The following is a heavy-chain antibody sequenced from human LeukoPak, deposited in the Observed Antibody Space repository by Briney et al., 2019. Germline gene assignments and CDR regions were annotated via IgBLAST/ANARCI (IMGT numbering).Heavy chain of an antibody. J-gene: IGHJ3*02. CDR3: ARAITSSHDAFDI. Sequence: GRSLRLSCAASGFTFTNYYMHWVRQAPGQGLEWMGIINPSGDSTSYAQKFQGRVTMTRDTSTSTVYMELSSLRSEDTAVYYCARAITSSHDAFDIWGQGTMVTVSS. V-gene: IGHV1-46*01. D-gene: IGHD6-13*01. CDR2: INPSGDST. CDR1: GFTFTNYY.